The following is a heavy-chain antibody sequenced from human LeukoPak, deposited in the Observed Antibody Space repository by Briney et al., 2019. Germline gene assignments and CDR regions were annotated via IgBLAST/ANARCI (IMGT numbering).Heavy chain of an antibody. CDR1: GFTLSSYP. CDR2: ISNGGGST. V-gene: IGHV3-23*01. J-gene: IGHJ4*02. D-gene: IGHD3-3*01. Sequence: GGSLRLSCAASGFTLSSYPVTWVRQAPGKGLEWVSAISNGGGSTNYADSVKGRFTISRDNPMNTVFLQMNSLRAEDTAVYYCATGGPGFLEWLPLDNWGQGTLATVSS. CDR3: ATGGPGFLEWLPLDN.